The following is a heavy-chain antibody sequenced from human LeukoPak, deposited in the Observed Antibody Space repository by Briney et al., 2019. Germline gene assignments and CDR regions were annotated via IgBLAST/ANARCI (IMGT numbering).Heavy chain of an antibody. J-gene: IGHJ4*02. CDR1: GFTFSSYE. D-gene: IGHD2-15*01. CDR3: ARYCSGGSCYFPYFDY. Sequence: GGSLRLSCAASGFTFSSYEMNWVRQAPGKGLEWVSSISSSSSYIYYADSVKGRFTISRDNAKNSLYLQMNSLRAEDTAVYYCARYCSGGSCYFPYFDYWGQGTLVTVSS. CDR2: ISSSSSYI. V-gene: IGHV3-21*01.